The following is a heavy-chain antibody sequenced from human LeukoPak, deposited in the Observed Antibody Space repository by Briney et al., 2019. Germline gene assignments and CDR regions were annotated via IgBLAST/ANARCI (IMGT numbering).Heavy chain of an antibody. CDR2: IFRSGST. Sequence: SETLSLTCNVSGGSISDYYWNWMRQPAGKGLEWIGRIFRSGSTNYNPSLKSRVSMSIDTSRNQFSLTLTSVTAADTAVYYCARERDRRGNPYGLKHFDYWGRGALVTVSS. D-gene: IGHD3-10*01. CDR1: GGSISDYY. CDR3: ARERDRRGNPYGLKHFDY. J-gene: IGHJ4*02. V-gene: IGHV4-4*07.